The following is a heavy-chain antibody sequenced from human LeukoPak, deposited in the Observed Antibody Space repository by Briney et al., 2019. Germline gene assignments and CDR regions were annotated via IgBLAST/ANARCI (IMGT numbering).Heavy chain of an antibody. CDR3: AKEPCGGDCYFHWFDP. Sequence: ASVKVSCKASGYTFTSYGISWVRQAPGQGLEWMRWISAYNGNTNYAQKLQGRVTMTTDTSTSTAYMELRSLRSDDTAVYYCAKEPCGGDCYFHWFDPWGQGTLVTVSS. CDR1: GYTFTSYG. V-gene: IGHV1-18*01. D-gene: IGHD2-21*01. CDR2: ISAYNGNT. J-gene: IGHJ5*02.